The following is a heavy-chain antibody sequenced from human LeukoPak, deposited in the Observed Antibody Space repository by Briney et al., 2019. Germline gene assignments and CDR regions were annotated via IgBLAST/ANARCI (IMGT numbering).Heavy chain of an antibody. J-gene: IGHJ4*02. D-gene: IGHD3-9*01. CDR2: IIPIFGTA. Sequence: SVKVSCKASGGTFSSYAISWVRQAPGQGLEWMGGIIPIFGTANYAQKFQGRVTITTDESASTAYMELSSLRSEDTAVYYCARSPPVYYDILTGYYFDYWGQGTLVTVSS. CDR1: GGTFSSYA. V-gene: IGHV1-69*05. CDR3: ARSPPVYYDILTGYYFDY.